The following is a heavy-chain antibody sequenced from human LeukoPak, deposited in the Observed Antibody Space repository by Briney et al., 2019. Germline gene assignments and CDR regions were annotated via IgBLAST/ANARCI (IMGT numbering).Heavy chain of an antibody. V-gene: IGHV4-4*02. Sequence: SETLSLTCDVSGVSISRGWWWSWLRQSPEKGLEWIGEIHYSGSTNYNPSLKSRVTISMDKAKNQFSVILTPVTAADTAVYYCARNGYYSADYWGQGTLVTVSS. CDR1: GVSISRGWW. D-gene: IGHD4-17*01. J-gene: IGHJ4*02. CDR3: ARNGYYSADY. CDR2: IHYSGST.